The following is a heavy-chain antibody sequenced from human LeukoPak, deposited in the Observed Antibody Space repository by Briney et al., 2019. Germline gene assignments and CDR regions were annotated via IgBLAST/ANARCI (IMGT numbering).Heavy chain of an antibody. CDR2: INHSGST. CDR3: ARLNSGSGSYPNSYYYYMDV. CDR1: GGSFSGYY. Sequence: SETLSLTCAVYGGSFSGYYWSWIRQPPGKGLEWIGEINHSGSTNYNPSLKSRVTISVDTSKSQFSLKLSSVTAADTAVYYCARLNSGSGSYPNSYYYYMDVWGKGTTVTISS. D-gene: IGHD1-26*01. V-gene: IGHV4-34*01. J-gene: IGHJ6*03.